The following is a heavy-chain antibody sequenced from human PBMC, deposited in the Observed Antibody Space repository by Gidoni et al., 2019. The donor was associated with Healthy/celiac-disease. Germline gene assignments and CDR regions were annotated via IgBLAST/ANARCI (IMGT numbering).Heavy chain of an antibody. CDR1: GGTFRSYS. V-gene: IGHV1-69*01. CDR3: AGGITGTTERYYYYGMDV. CDR2: IIPIFGTA. Sequence: QVQLVQSGAEVKKPGSPVKVSCKASGGTFRSYSIRWVRQAPGQGLAWMGGIIPIFGTANCAQKFQGIVTITADESTSTAYMELSSLRSEDTAVYYCAGGITGTTERYYYYGMDVWGQGTTVTVSS. J-gene: IGHJ6*02. D-gene: IGHD1-20*01.